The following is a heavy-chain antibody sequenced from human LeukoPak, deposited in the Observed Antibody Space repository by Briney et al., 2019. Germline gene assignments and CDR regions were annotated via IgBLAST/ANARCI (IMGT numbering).Heavy chain of an antibody. D-gene: IGHD5-18*01. V-gene: IGHV3-7*05. CDR2: IKQDGSDT. CDR3: ARARYSYYFDY. CDR1: GFTLSGYS. Sequence: PGGSLRLSCAASGFTLSGYSMSWVRQAPGKGLEWVAKIKQDGSDTYYVDSVEGRFTISRDNAKNSLYLQMNSLRAEDTAVYYCARARYSYYFDYWGQGTLVTVSS. J-gene: IGHJ4*02.